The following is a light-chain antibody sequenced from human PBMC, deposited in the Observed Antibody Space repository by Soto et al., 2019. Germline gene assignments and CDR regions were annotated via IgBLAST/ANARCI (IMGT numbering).Light chain of an antibody. CDR1: SSNIGNNA. V-gene: IGLV1-36*01. CDR2: YDD. CDR3: AAWDDSRSGRV. Sequence: QSVLTQPPSVSEAPRQRVTISCSGSSSNIGNNAVNWYQQLPGKAPKLLIYYDDLLPSGVSDRFSGSKSGTTASLAISGLQAEDEDDYYCAAWDDSRSGRVFGGGTKLTVL. J-gene: IGLJ2*01.